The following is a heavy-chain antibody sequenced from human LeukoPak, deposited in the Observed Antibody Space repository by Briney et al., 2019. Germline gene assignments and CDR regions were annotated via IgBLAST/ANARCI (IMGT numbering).Heavy chain of an antibody. V-gene: IGHV3-30*04. CDR3: ASLSIAVVTTDY. CDR2: ISSDGSNK. Sequence: GGSLRLSCAASRFTFSPYALHWVRQTPGKGLEWVAVISSDGSNKYYADSVKGRFTISRDNAKNSLYLQMNSLRAEDTAVYYCASLSIAVVTTDYWGQGTLVTVSS. J-gene: IGHJ4*02. D-gene: IGHD3-22*01. CDR1: RFTFSPYA.